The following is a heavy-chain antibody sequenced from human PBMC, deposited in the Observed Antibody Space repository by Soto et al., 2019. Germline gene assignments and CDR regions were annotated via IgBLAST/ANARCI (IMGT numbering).Heavy chain of an antibody. J-gene: IGHJ3*02. CDR3: ARAHYDILTGYYRTSPSDAFDI. V-gene: IGHV4-59*12. CDR1: GGSISDYY. CDR2: SSYGGIT. D-gene: IGHD3-9*01. Sequence: KASETLSLTCSVSGGSISDYYWSWIRQSPEKGLEYIAYSSYGGITNLNGALNGRVTMSIDTSKNQFSLKLSSVTAADTAVYYCARAHYDILTGYYRTSPSDAFDIWGQGTMVTVSS.